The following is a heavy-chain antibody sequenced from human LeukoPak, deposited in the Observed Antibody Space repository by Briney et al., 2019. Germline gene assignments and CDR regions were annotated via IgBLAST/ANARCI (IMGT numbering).Heavy chain of an antibody. D-gene: IGHD1-26*01. V-gene: IGHV4-59*01. CDR2: IYSSGST. CDR3: ARLALQEVGATQTYYLDY. CDR1: GGSISSYY. J-gene: IGHJ4*02. Sequence: SETLSLTCTVFGGSISSYYWSWIRQPPGKGLEWIGYIYSSGSTNYNPSLKSRVTISVDTSKIQFSLKLSSVTAADTAVYYCARLALQEVGATQTYYLDYWGQGTLVTVSS.